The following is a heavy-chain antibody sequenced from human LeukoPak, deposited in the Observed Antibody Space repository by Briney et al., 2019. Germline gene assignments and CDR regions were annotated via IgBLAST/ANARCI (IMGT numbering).Heavy chain of an antibody. CDR2: INHSGST. Sequence: SETLSLTCAVYGGSFSGYYWSWIRQPPGKGLEWIGEINHSGSTNYNPSLKSRVTISVDTSKNQFSLKLSSVTAADRAVYYCAILGGDASIDYWGQGTLVTVSS. J-gene: IGHJ4*02. CDR1: GGSFSGYY. V-gene: IGHV4-34*01. D-gene: IGHD4-17*01. CDR3: AILGGDASIDY.